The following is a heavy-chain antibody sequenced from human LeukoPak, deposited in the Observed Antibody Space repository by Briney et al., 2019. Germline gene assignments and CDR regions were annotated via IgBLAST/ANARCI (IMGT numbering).Heavy chain of an antibody. CDR1: GYTFSNYC. J-gene: IGHJ3*02. CDR3: AKDPRNILTGDYDDFDI. Sequence: GASVKVSCKASGYTFSNYCMRWVRQAPGQGLEWMGILNPTYDIPIYAQKFEGRVTMTRDMSTSTVYMELSSLTSDDTAVYFCAKDPRNILTGDYDDFDIWGQGTMVIVSS. CDR2: LNPTYDIP. V-gene: IGHV1-46*01. D-gene: IGHD3-9*01.